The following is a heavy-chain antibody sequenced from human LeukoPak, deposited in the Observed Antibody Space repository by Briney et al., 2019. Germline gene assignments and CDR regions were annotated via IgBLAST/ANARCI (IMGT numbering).Heavy chain of an antibody. CDR1: GYTFTDYY. Sequence: ASVKVSFKASGYTFTDYYMHWVRQAPGQGREWMGWINPDSGDTNYAQKFQARVTMTGDTSISTAYMELSSLRSEDTAVYYCARGDAVVVVALDYWGQGTLVTVSS. CDR3: ARGDAVVVVALDY. CDR2: INPDSGDT. D-gene: IGHD2-15*01. V-gene: IGHV1-2*02. J-gene: IGHJ4*02.